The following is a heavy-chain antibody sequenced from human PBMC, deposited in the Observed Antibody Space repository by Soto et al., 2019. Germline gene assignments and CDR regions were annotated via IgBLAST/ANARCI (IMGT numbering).Heavy chain of an antibody. V-gene: IGHV4-30-2*01. J-gene: IGHJ4*02. Sequence: TLSLTCAVSGGSISRGGHSWSWIRQPPGQGLEWIGFIFHTGGTYYTPSLTSRVTMSVDMSKNQFSLKLSSVTAADTAVYYCARGTFSYGPHLHSFVFWGPGSLLTVSS. CDR3: ARGTFSYGPHLHSFVF. D-gene: IGHD5-18*01. CDR2: IFHTGGT. CDR1: GGSISRGGHS.